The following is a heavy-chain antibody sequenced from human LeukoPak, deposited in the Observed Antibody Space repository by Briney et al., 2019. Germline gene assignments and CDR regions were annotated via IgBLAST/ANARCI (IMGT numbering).Heavy chain of an antibody. CDR2: SRNKVNSYTT. Sequence: GGSLRLSCAVSGFTISDDYMDWVRQAPGKGLEWVGRSRNKVNSYTTEYAASVKGRFTVSRDDSQSSLYLQMNSLKTEDTAVYHCARTVLTGGHYHLVSWGQGTLVTVSS. J-gene: IGHJ4*02. CDR1: GFTISDDY. V-gene: IGHV3-72*01. CDR3: ARTVLTGGHYHLVS. D-gene: IGHD1-14*01.